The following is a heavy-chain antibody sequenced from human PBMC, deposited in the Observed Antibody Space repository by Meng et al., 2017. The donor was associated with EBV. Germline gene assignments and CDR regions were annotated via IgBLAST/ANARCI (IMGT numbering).Heavy chain of an antibody. J-gene: IGHJ4*02. CDR1: GYTFTGYY. CDR2: INPNSGGT. Sequence: GRSGQLGAGWKKPGASVKVSCKASGYTFTGYYMHWVRQAPGQGLEWMGRINPNSGGTNYAQKFQGRVTMTRDTSISTAYMELSRLRSDDTAVYYCARVGIAVAGTGDYWGQGTLVTVSS. CDR3: ARVGIAVAGTGDY. D-gene: IGHD6-19*01. V-gene: IGHV1-2*06.